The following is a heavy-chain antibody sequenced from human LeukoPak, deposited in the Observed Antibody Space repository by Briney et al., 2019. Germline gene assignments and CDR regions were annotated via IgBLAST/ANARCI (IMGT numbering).Heavy chain of an antibody. CDR3: ARDVGRTAMVSHYFDY. J-gene: IGHJ4*02. V-gene: IGHV3-30*04. Sequence: GGSLRLSCAASGFTFSSYAMHWVRQAPGKGLEWVAVISYDGSNKYYADSVKGRFTISRDNSKNTLYLQMNSLRAEDMAVYYCARDVGRTAMVSHYFDYWGQGTLVTVSS. CDR1: GFTFSSYA. D-gene: IGHD5-18*01. CDR2: ISYDGSNK.